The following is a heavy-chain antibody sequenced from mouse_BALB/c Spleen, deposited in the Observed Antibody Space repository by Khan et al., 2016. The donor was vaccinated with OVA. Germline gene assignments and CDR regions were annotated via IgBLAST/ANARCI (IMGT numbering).Heavy chain of an antibody. CDR2: INTHSGVP. V-gene: IGHV9-4*02. J-gene: IGHJ4*01. Sequence: QIQLVQSGPELKKPGETVRISCKASGYTFTTAGMQWVQKMPGKGLKWIGWINTHSGVPKYVEDFTGRFVFSLETSASTAYLLITNLKDEDTATYFCARGGASYYRNDGGAMDYWGQGTSVTVSS. CDR3: ARGGASYYRNDGGAMDY. D-gene: IGHD2-14*01. CDR1: GYTFTTAG.